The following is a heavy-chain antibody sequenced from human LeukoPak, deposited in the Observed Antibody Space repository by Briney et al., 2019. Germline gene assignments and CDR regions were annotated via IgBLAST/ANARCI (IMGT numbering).Heavy chain of an antibody. CDR1: GGTFSSYA. CDR3: ARAPIGYCSGGSCYKYYYYYMDV. J-gene: IGHJ6*03. D-gene: IGHD2-15*01. Sequence: SVKVSCKASGGTFSSYAISWVRQAPGQGLEWMGGIIPIFGTANYAQKFQGRVTITADESTSTAYMELSRLRSEDTAVYYCARAPIGYCSGGSCYKYYYYYMDVWGKGTTVTVSS. V-gene: IGHV1-69*13. CDR2: IIPIFGTA.